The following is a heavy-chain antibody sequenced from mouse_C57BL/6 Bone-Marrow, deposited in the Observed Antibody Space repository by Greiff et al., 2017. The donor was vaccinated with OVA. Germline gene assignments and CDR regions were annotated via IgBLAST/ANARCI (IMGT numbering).Heavy chain of an antibody. Sequence: QVQLQQSGAELVKPGASVKISCKASGYAFSSYWMNWVKQRPGKGLEWIGQIYPGDGDTNYNGKFKGKATLTADKSSSTACMQLSSLTSEDSAVYFCAIPRYGYILYAMDYWGQGTSVTVSS. CDR3: AIPRYGYILYAMDY. CDR1: GYAFSSYW. J-gene: IGHJ4*01. D-gene: IGHD2-2*01. V-gene: IGHV1-80*01. CDR2: IYPGDGDT.